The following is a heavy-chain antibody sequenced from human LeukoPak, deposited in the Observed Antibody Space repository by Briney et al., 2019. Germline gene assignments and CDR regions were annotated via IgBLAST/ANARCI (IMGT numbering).Heavy chain of an antibody. V-gene: IGHV3-30*04. D-gene: IGHD3-3*01. CDR3: AKDPLWAAPIFPTLYGMDV. CDR2: ISYDGSNK. J-gene: IGHJ6*02. Sequence: GRSLRLSCAASGFTFSSYAMHWVRQAPGKGLEWVAVISYDGSNKYYADSVKGRFTISRDNSENTLYLQMNSLRAEDTAVYYCAKDPLWAAPIFPTLYGMDVWGQGTTVTVSS. CDR1: GFTFSSYA.